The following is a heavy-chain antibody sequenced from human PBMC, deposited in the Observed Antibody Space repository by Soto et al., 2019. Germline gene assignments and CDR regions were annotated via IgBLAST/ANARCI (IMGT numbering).Heavy chain of an antibody. Sequence: EVQLVESGGGLVKPGGSLRLSCAASGFSFSSYSMNWVRQAPGKGLEWVSSISSSASHINYADSVKGRFTISRDNAKKSLYLQMISLRAEDTAVYYCARGYTGYCSGGTCYWFDPWGQGTLVTVSS. CDR1: GFSFSSYS. CDR3: ARGYTGYCSGGTCYWFDP. V-gene: IGHV3-21*01. D-gene: IGHD2-15*01. J-gene: IGHJ5*02. CDR2: ISSSASHI.